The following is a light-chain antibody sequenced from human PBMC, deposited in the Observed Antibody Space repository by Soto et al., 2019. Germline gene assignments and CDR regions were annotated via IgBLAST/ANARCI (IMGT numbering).Light chain of an antibody. CDR3: CSYAGRSTSLEV. CDR1: SSDVGRYNL. CDR2: EVS. Sequence: QSALTQPASVSGSPGQSITISCTGTSSDVGRYNLVSWYQQHPGKAPKLMIYEVSKRPSGVSNRFSGSKSGNTASLTISGLQAEDEADYYCCSYAGRSTSLEVFGGGTKLTVL. V-gene: IGLV2-23*02. J-gene: IGLJ3*02.